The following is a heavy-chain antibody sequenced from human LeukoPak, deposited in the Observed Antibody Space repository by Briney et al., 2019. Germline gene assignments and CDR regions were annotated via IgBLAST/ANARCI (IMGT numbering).Heavy chain of an antibody. Sequence: ASVKVSCKASGYTFTSYGISWVRQAPGQGLEWMGWISAYNGRTYYAQNLQGRVTMTTDTATSTAYMELRSLRSDDTAVYYCARTPHTDHGDYASTDYWGQGTLVTVSS. V-gene: IGHV1-18*01. J-gene: IGHJ4*02. D-gene: IGHD4-17*01. CDR3: ARTPHTDHGDYASTDY. CDR1: GYTFTSYG. CDR2: ISAYNGRT.